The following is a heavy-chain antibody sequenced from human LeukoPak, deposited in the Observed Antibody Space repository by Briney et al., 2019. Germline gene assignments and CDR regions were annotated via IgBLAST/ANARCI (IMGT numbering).Heavy chain of an antibody. CDR3: ARSDYSDYRGLGF. CDR1: GYAFTSYH. Sequence: ASVKVSCKASGYAFTSYHIHWMRQAPGQGLGWMGIIIPSSGSTTYAQKSQGRVTMTRDTSTSTVYMELSSLTSDDTAVYFCARSDYSDYRGLGFWGQGTLVTVSS. V-gene: IGHV1-46*01. D-gene: IGHD4-11*01. CDR2: IIPSSGST. J-gene: IGHJ4*02.